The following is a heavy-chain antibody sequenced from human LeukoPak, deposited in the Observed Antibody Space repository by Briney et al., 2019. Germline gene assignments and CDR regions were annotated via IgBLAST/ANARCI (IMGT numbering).Heavy chain of an antibody. CDR2: ISSASNTI. CDR1: GFTFSSYS. J-gene: IGHJ5*02. Sequence: GGSLRLSCAASGFTFSSYSMNWVRQAPGKGLEWVSYISSASNTIYYANSVKGRFTISRDNAKNSLYLQMNSLRAEDTAMYYCARDGWFGDYNWFDPWGQGTLVTVSS. CDR3: ARDGWFGDYNWFDP. D-gene: IGHD3-10*01. V-gene: IGHV3-48*01.